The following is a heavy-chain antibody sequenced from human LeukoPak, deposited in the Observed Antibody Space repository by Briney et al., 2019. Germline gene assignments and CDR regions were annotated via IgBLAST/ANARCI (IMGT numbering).Heavy chain of an antibody. D-gene: IGHD5-12*01. J-gene: IGHJ4*02. V-gene: IGHV4-30-2*01. CDR2: IYHSGST. CDR3: ARALVGYYFDY. Sequence: SETLSLTCAVSGGSISSGGYSWSWIRQPPGKGLEWIGYIYHSGSTYYNPSPKSRVTISVDRSKNQFSLKLSSVTAADTAVYYCARALVGYYFDYWGQGTLVTVSS. CDR1: GGSISSGGYS.